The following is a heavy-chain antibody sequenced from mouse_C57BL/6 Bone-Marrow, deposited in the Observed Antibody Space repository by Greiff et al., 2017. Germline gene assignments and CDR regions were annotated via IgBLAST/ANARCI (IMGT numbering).Heavy chain of an antibody. CDR1: GYTFTSYW. V-gene: IGHV1-61*01. J-gene: IGHJ3*01. Sequence: QVQLQQPGAELVRPGSSVKLSCKASGYTFTSYWMALVKQRPGQGLEWIGNIYPSDSETHYNQKFKDKATLAVDKSSSTAYMQLSSLTSEDSAVYYCARNGYDGGLAYWGQGTLVTVSA. D-gene: IGHD2-2*01. CDR2: IYPSDSET. CDR3: ARNGYDGGLAY.